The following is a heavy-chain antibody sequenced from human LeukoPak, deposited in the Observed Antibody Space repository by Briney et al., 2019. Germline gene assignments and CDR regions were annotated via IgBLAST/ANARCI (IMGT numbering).Heavy chain of an antibody. V-gene: IGHV4-59*02. CDR3: ARDKGPYWYFDL. Sequence: PSETLSLTCTVSGGSVSSYYWNWIRQPPGEGLEGIGNIYNSGSTDYNPPLKSRVTMSVDTSKNQISLMLNSVTAADTAVYYCARDKGPYWYFDLWGRGTLVTVSS. CDR2: IYNSGST. CDR1: GGSVSSYY. J-gene: IGHJ2*01.